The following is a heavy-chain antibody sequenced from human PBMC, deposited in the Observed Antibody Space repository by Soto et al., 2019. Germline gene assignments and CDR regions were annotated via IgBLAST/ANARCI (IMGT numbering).Heavy chain of an antibody. J-gene: IGHJ5*02. CDR3: ARAILMVDWFDP. D-gene: IGHD2-8*01. CDR1: GGSFSGYY. CDR2: INHSGST. Sequence: PSETLSLTCAAYGGSFSGYYWSWIRQPPGKGLEWIGEINHSGSTNYNPSLKSRVTISVDTSKNQFSLKLSSVTAADTAVYYCARAILMVDWFDPWGQGTLVTVSS. V-gene: IGHV4-34*01.